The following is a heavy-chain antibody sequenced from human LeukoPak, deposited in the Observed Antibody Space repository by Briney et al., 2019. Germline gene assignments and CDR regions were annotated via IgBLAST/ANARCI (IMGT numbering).Heavy chain of an antibody. CDR3: AKNGYATLSGMDV. D-gene: IGHD5-18*01. CDR2: ISGSGGST. Sequence: PGGSLRHSRAASGFTFSSYAMSWVRQAPGEGLGWVSAISGSGGSTYYADSVKGRLTISRDNSKNTLYLQMNSLRAEDTAVYYCAKNGYATLSGMDVWGQGTTVSVPS. CDR1: GFTFSSYA. J-gene: IGHJ6*02. V-gene: IGHV3-23*01.